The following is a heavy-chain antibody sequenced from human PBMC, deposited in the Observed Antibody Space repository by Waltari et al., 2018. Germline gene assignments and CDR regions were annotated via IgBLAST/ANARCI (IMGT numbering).Heavy chain of an antibody. J-gene: IGHJ5*02. V-gene: IGHV4-61*02. D-gene: IGHD6-13*01. CDR1: GGSISSGSYY. CDR2: IYTSGST. Sequence: QVQLQESGPGLVKPSQTLSLTCTVSGGSISSGSYYWSWLRQPAGKGLGWIGRIYTSGSTNYNPSLKSRVTISVDTSKNQFSLKLSSVTAADTAVYYCARGGQQLTRKWFDPWGQGTLVTVSS. CDR3: ARGGQQLTRKWFDP.